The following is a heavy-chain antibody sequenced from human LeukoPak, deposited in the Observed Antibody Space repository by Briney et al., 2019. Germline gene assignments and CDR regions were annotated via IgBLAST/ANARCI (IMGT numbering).Heavy chain of an antibody. Sequence: GESLKIFWKGSGYSFTSYWLGWVRQMPGEGLEGVGIIYTGDSDTRYSPSFQGQVTISADKSISTAYLQWSSLKASDTGMYYCAGQTVDTAMGIDCRGQGALVTVSS. J-gene: IGHJ4*02. CDR1: GYSFTSYW. V-gene: IGHV5-51*01. D-gene: IGHD5-18*01. CDR2: IYTGDSDT. CDR3: AGQTVDTAMGIDC.